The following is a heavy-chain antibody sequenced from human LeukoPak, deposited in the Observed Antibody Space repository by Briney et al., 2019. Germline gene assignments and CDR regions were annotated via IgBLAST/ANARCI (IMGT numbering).Heavy chain of an antibody. CDR3: ATRTIAAAGTGWFDP. V-gene: IGHV4-34*01. CDR1: GGSFSGYY. J-gene: IGHJ5*02. Sequence: SETLSLTCAVYGGSFSGYYWSWIRRPPGKGLEWIGEINHSGSTNYNPSLKSRVTISVDTSKNQFSLKLSSVTAADTAVYYCATRTIAAAGTGWFDPWGQGTLVTVSS. D-gene: IGHD6-13*01. CDR2: INHSGST.